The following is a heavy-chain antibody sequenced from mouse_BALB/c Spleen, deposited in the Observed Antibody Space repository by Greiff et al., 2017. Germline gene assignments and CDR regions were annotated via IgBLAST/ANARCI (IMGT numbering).Heavy chain of an antibody. CDR1: GYSITSDYA. V-gene: IGHV3-2*02. CDR3: AEWGIGAMDY. J-gene: IGHJ4*01. Sequence: EVKLMESGPGLVKPSQSLSLTCTVTGYSITSDYAWNWIRQFPGNKLEWMGYISYSGSTSYNPSLKSRISITRDTSKNQFFLQLNSVTTEDTATYYCAEWGIGAMDYWGQGTSVTVSS. D-gene: IGHD1-3*01. CDR2: ISYSGST.